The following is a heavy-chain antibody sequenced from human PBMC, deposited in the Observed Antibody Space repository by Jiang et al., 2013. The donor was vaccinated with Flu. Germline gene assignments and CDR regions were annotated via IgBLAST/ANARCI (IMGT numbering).Heavy chain of an antibody. J-gene: IGHJ6*02. CDR3: ARGLSFFLWRKYGMDV. Sequence: GAEVKKPGASVKVSCKASGYTFVSYDINWVRQASGRGLEWLGWMNPKSGDTGYAHSFQGRVTMTRDTSINTAYMELSSLRSEDTAVYFCARGLSFFLWRKYGMDVWGQGTAVTVSS. V-gene: IGHV1-8*01. D-gene: IGHD1-1*01. CDR1: GYTFVSYD. CDR2: MNPKSGDT.